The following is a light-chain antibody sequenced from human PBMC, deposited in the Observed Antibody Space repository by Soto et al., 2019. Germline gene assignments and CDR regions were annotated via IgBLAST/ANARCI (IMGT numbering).Light chain of an antibody. J-gene: IGKJ2*01. Sequence: DIQMTQSPSSLSASVGDRVTITCRASQVIRDALVWYQQTPGKAPKRLIYGASSLQSGVPSRFSGTGSGKEFSLTNNSLQSEDVTAYYCLQHNSLPLTFGQGSKLEIK. V-gene: IGKV1-17*01. CDR2: GAS. CDR1: QVIRDA. CDR3: LQHNSLPLT.